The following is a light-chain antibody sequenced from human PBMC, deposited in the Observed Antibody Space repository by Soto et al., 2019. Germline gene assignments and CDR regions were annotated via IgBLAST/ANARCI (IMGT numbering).Light chain of an antibody. Sequence: DIQMTQSPSSLSASVGDRVTITCRASQSISSYLNWYQQKPGKAPKLLIYAASSLQSGVPSRFSGSGSGTDFTLTISSLHLKDFATYYCQQSYSTPYTFGRGPRVDIK. CDR3: QQSYSTPYT. CDR1: QSISSY. CDR2: AAS. J-gene: IGKJ2*01. V-gene: IGKV1-39*01.